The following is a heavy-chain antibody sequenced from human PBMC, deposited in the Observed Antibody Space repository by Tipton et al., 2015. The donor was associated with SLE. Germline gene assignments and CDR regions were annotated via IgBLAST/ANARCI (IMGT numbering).Heavy chain of an antibody. V-gene: IGHV3-48*01. CDR2: ISSTPYNT. CDR3: ARDGYSSWYYFDY. Sequence: SLRLSCEASGFTFSHYRMNWVRQAPGKGLEWISYISSTPYNTHYADSVQGRFTISRDDAKSSLYLQLNSLRAEDTAVYYCARDGYSSWYYFDYWGQGTLVTVSS. J-gene: IGHJ4*02. CDR1: GFTFSHYR. D-gene: IGHD6-13*01.